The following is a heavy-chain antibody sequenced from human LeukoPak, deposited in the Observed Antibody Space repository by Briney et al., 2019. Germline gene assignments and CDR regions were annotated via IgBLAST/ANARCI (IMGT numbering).Heavy chain of an antibody. Sequence: SETLSLTCTVSGGSISSYYWSWIRQPPGKGLEWIGYIYHSGSTNYNPSLKRRVTISVDTSKNQFSLKLSSVTAADTVEYYCARHVSIGYSSSSDAFDIWGQGTMVTVSS. J-gene: IGHJ3*02. D-gene: IGHD6-13*01. CDR3: ARHVSIGYSSSSDAFDI. CDR2: IYHSGST. V-gene: IGHV4-59*08. CDR1: GGSISSYY.